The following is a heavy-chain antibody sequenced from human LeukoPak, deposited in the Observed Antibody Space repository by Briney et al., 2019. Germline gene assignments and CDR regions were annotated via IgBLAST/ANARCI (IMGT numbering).Heavy chain of an antibody. J-gene: IGHJ3*02. Sequence: GGSLRLSYAASGFTFSSYAMSWVRQAPGKGLEWVSAISGSGGSTYYADSVKGRFAISRDNSKNTLYLQMNSLRAEDTAVYYCAKDTRAPIVVVVAATSAAGAFDIWGQGTMVTVSS. CDR3: AKDTRAPIVVVVAATSAAGAFDI. CDR2: ISGSGGST. CDR1: GFTFSSYA. D-gene: IGHD2-15*01. V-gene: IGHV3-23*01.